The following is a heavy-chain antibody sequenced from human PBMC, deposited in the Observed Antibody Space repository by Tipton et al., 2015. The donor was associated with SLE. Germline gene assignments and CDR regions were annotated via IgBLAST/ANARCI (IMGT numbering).Heavy chain of an antibody. Sequence: LRLSCTVSGGSISNYFWIWIRQPPGRGLEYIGYIYYRATTNYNPSLESRVAISVDTSKNQFSLKLNSVTPADTAMYYCARAPPAPLLQYSRPAFDIWGQGTMVTVSS. CDR3: ARAPPAPLLQYSRPAFDI. V-gene: IGHV4-59*01. J-gene: IGHJ3*02. CDR1: GGSISNYF. D-gene: IGHD5-24*01. CDR2: IYYRATT.